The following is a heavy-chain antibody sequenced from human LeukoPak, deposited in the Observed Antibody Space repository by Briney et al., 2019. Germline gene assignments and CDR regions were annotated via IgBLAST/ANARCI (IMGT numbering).Heavy chain of an antibody. J-gene: IGHJ3*02. V-gene: IGHV3-21*01. CDR3: ARVGAKPHDAFDT. CDR2: ISSSSSYI. CDR1: GFTFSSYS. Sequence: GSLRLSCAASGFTFSSYSMNWVRQAPGKGLEWVSSISSSSSYIYYADSVKGRFTISRDNAKNSLYLQMNSLRAEDTAVYYCARVGAKPHDAFDTWGQGTMVTVSS. D-gene: IGHD1-26*01.